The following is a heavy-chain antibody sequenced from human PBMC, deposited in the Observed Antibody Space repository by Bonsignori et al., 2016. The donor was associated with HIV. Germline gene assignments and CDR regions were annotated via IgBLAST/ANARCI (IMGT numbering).Heavy chain of an antibody. J-gene: IGHJ6*03. Sequence: VRQMPGKGLEWVAVISYDGSNKYYADSVKGRFTISRDNSKNTLYLQMNSLRAEDTAVYYCARDGGPSWMHYYHMDVWGKGTTVTVSS. CDR3: ARDGGPSWMHYYHMDV. V-gene: IGHV3-30-3*01. D-gene: IGHD3-16*01. CDR2: ISYDGSNK.